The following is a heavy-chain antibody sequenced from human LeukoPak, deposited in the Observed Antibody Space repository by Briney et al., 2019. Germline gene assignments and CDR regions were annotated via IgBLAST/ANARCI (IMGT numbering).Heavy chain of an antibody. Sequence: PGGSLRLSCAASGFTVSSNYMSWVRQAPGKGLEWVSVMYSGGSTYYADSVKGRFTISRDNSKNTLYLQMNSLRAEDTAVYYCASSLPVLRYFDWLPHFDYWGQGTLVTVSS. CDR1: GFTVSSNY. V-gene: IGHV3-66*01. CDR2: MYSGGST. CDR3: ASSLPVLRYFDWLPHFDY. J-gene: IGHJ4*02. D-gene: IGHD3-9*01.